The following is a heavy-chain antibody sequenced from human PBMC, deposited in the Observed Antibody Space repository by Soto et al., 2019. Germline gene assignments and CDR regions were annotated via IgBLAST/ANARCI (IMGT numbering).Heavy chain of an antibody. D-gene: IGHD3-22*01. V-gene: IGHV1-18*01. CDR1: GYSFTAYG. CDR2: VGTSNTNT. CDR3: AREINRDSSAYYSCAY. Sequence: QVQLVQSGPEVKMPGASVKVSCKTSGYSFTAYGLAWLRQAPGQRPEWLGWVGTSNTNTNYAQKFQGRVTMTTDRSTTTTYMELRSLRSDDTAVYYCAREINRDSSAYYSCAYWGQGTLVTVSS. J-gene: IGHJ4*02.